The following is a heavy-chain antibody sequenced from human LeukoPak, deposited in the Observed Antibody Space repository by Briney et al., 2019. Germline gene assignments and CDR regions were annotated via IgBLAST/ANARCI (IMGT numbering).Heavy chain of an antibody. CDR2: INPNSGGT. CDR3: ASCVVVPAAIEALDYHYMGV. J-gene: IGHJ6*03. D-gene: IGHD2-2*02. CDR1: GYTFTGYY. Sequence: ASVKVSCKASGYTFTGYYMHWVRQAPGQGREWMGWINPNSGGTNYAQKFQGRVTMTRDTSISTAYMELSRLRSDDTAVYYCASCVVVPAAIEALDYHYMGVWGKGTTGTVSS. V-gene: IGHV1-2*02.